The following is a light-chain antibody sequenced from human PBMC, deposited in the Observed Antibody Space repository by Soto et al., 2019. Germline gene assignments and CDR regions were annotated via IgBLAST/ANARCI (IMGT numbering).Light chain of an antibody. V-gene: IGKV3-11*01. CDR1: QSASDY. CDR3: QQRVNWPPT. J-gene: IGKJ4*01. CDR2: DAS. Sequence: ETVLSQSPASLSLSPAARATLSRMAGQSASDYVAWYQQKPGQSPRLLFFDASSRATGVPVRFSAGGSGTGFTLIISSLEPEDFAVYYCQQRVNWPPTFGGGTKVDI.